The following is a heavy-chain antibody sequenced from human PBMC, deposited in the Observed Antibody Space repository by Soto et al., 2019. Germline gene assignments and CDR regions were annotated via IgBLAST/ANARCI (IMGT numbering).Heavy chain of an antibody. D-gene: IGHD2-2*01. CDR3: LKETSPGGLDH. CDR1: GFTSTDYA. J-gene: IGHJ4*02. V-gene: IGHV3-9*02. CDR2: IFWNSERI. Sequence: EVQLVESGGGLVQPGRSLRLSCAASGFTSTDYAMHWIRQVPGKGLEWVAGIFWNSERIDYAGSVKGRITISRDNAKNSLYLQMSSLRPEDSALYYCLKETSPGGLDHWGQGTLVTVSS.